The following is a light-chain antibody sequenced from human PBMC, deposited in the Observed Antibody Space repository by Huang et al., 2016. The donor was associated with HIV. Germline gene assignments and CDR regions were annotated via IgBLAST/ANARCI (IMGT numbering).Light chain of an antibody. CDR1: QSVKKN. CDR3: QQYNNWPPYD. CDR2: GVS. J-gene: IGKJ2*01. Sequence: DMVMTQSPGTLSVSPGERATLSCRASQSVKKNLAWYQQKPGQAPMLLISGVSTRDTGVPARFSGNGSETEFTLTITSVQSEDSAVYYCQQYNNWPPYDFGQGTKLEIK. V-gene: IGKV3-15*01.